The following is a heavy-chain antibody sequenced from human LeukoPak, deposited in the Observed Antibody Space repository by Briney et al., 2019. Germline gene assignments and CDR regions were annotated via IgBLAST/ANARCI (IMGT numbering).Heavy chain of an antibody. J-gene: IGHJ6*02. CDR2: IYPSDSDI. Sequence: GESLKISCQGSGFSFTNSWIGWVRQMPGKGLEWMGLIYPSDSDIRYSPSFQGQVTILADKSISTAYLQWSSLKASDTAMYYCATANSITGTNMDVWGQGTTVTVSS. CDR1: GFSFTNSW. V-gene: IGHV5-51*01. D-gene: IGHD1-7*01. CDR3: ATANSITGTNMDV.